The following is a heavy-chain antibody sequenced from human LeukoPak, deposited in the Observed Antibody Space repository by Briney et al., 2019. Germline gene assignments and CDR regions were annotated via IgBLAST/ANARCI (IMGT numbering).Heavy chain of an antibody. CDR2: ISWNSGSI. Sequence: GGSLRLSSAASGFTFDDYAMHWVRQAPGKGLEWVAGISWNSGSIGYADSVKGRFTISRDNAKNSLYLQMNSLRAEDTALYYCARASRFGELYYYYYMDVWGKGTTVTVSS. D-gene: IGHD3-10*01. V-gene: IGHV3-9*01. J-gene: IGHJ6*03. CDR3: ARASRFGELYYYYYMDV. CDR1: GFTFDDYA.